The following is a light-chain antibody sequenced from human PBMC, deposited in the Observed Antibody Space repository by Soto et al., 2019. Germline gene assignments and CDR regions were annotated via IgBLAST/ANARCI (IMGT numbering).Light chain of an antibody. J-gene: IGKJ1*01. Sequence: DIQMIQSPSALSASVGDRVTITCRASQSISRRLAWYQQKPGKAPKLLIYDASSLESGVPAGFRGSGSGTQFTLTFSSLQPYDFATYYCQQYNSYPWTFGQGTRVEIK. CDR1: QSISRR. CDR3: QQYNSYPWT. V-gene: IGKV1-5*01. CDR2: DAS.